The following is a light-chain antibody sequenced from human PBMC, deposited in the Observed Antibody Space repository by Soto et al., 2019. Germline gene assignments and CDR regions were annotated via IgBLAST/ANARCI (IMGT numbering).Light chain of an antibody. CDR2: SAF. CDR3: QQGSTTPIT. CDR1: QNIGSF. V-gene: IGKV1-39*01. J-gene: IGKJ5*01. Sequence: SQMSQSSSSLAPSIGCIVTISCRASQNIGSFLNWYQQKPGEAPRLLVYSAFRIQSGVPSRFNASGSGTDFTLSISSLQPEDFSTYYCQQGSTTPITFRLGTRLEIK.